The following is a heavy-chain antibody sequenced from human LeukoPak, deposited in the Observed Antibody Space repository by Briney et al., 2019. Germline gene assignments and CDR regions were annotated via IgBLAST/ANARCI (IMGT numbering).Heavy chain of an antibody. CDR2: MNPNSGNT. V-gene: IGHV1-8*01. CDR1: GYTFTSYD. J-gene: IGHJ6*03. D-gene: IGHD3-22*01. Sequence: ASVKVSCKASGYTFTSYDINWVRQATGQGLEWMGWMNPNSGNTGYAQKFQGRVTMTRNTSISTAYMELSSLRSEDTAVYYCAREGHYYDSSGPDYYYYYMDVWGKGTTVTVSS. CDR3: AREGHYYDSSGPDYYYYYMDV.